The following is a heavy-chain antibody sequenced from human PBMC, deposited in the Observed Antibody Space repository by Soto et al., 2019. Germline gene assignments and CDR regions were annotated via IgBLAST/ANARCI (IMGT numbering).Heavy chain of an antibody. CDR1: GFSFSTSGVG. CDR3: AHGHSGYFYVMDA. CDR2: IYWKGNE. V-gene: IGHV2-5*01. J-gene: IGHJ6*04. D-gene: IGHD3-10*02. Sequence: QITLRESGPTLVKPTQTLTLTCTFSGFSFSTSGVGVGWFRQPPGQAPQWLALIYWKGNERYSPSLTNRLTVTKDTSKHQAVLTMASVDPLETARYYCAHGHSGYFYVMDAGGKGTNVTVPS.